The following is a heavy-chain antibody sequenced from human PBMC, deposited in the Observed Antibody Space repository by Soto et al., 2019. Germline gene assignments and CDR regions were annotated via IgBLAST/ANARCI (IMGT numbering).Heavy chain of an antibody. V-gene: IGHV3-33*01. D-gene: IGHD3-3*02. CDR1: GFTFSSYG. Sequence: QVQLVESGGGVVQPGRSLRLSCAASGFTFSSYGMHWVRQAPGKGLEWVAVIWYDGSNKYYADSVKGRFTISRDNSKNTLYLQMNSLRAEDTAVYYCARDHFWSGQGGYYYYYYGMDVWGQGTTVTVSS. J-gene: IGHJ6*02. CDR3: ARDHFWSGQGGYYYYYYGMDV. CDR2: IWYDGSNK.